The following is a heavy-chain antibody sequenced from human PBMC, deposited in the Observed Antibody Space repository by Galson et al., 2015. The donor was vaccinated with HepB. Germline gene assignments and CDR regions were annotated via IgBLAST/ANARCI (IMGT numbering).Heavy chain of an antibody. Sequence: SVKVSCKASGYTFTSYGISWVRQAPGQGLEWMGWISAYNGNTNYAQKLQGRVTMTTDTSTSTVYMELSSLRSEDTAVYYCARDLMVGDYGDRQRGSVSWFDPWGQGTLVTVSS. V-gene: IGHV1-18*04. CDR1: GYTFTSYG. CDR3: ARDLMVGDYGDRQRGSVSWFDP. J-gene: IGHJ5*02. D-gene: IGHD4-17*01. CDR2: ISAYNGNT.